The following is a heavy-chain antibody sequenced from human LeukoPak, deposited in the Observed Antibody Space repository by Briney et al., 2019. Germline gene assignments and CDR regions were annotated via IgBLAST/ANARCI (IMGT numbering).Heavy chain of an antibody. CDR3: ASSLGITPRNYYYYGMDV. V-gene: IGHV3-48*03. Sequence: GGSLRLSCAASGFTFSSYEMNWVRQAPGKGLEWVSYISSSGSTIYCADSVKGRFTISRDNAKNSLYLQMNSLRAEDTAVYYCASSLGITPRNYYYYGMDVWGQGTTVTVSS. J-gene: IGHJ6*02. CDR1: GFTFSSYE. D-gene: IGHD1-14*01. CDR2: ISSSGSTI.